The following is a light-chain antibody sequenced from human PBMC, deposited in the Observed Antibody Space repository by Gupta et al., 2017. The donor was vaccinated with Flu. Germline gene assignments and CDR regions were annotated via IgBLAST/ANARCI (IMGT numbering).Light chain of an antibody. CDR3: QQYNNWPLT. Sequence: EIVMTQSPATLSVSPGERATLSCRASQSVSSNLAWYQQKPGQAPRLLIYGAFTRATGISARFSGSGSGTEFTLTISSLQSEDFAVYYCQQYNNWPLTFGRGTKVEIK. CDR2: GAF. V-gene: IGKV3-15*01. CDR1: QSVSSN. J-gene: IGKJ4*01.